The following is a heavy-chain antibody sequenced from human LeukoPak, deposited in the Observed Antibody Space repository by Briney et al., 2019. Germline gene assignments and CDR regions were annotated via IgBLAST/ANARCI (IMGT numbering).Heavy chain of an antibody. D-gene: IGHD6-6*01. CDR1: GFTFSSYA. J-gene: IGHJ5*02. CDR2: IRYDGSNK. V-gene: IGHV3-30*02. CDR3: AKVAYSSSSAGRNWFDP. Sequence: GGSLRLSCAASGFTFSSYAMHWVRQAPGKGLEWVAFIRYDGSNKYYADSVKGRFTISRDNSKNTLYLQMNSLRAEDTAVYYCAKVAYSSSSAGRNWFDPWGQGTLVTVSS.